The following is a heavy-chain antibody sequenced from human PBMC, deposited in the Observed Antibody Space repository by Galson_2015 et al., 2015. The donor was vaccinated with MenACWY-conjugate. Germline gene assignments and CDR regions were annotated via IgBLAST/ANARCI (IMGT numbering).Heavy chain of an antibody. V-gene: IGHV3-48*03. Sequence: SLRLSCAASGFTFTGYEFNWVRQAPGTGLEWLSYISKSGSPIYYADSVKGRFTISRDNIKKSLFLEMNSLRAGDTGVYYCARVGTWIHQYFYYMDVWAKGPRSPSP. CDR1: GFTFTGYE. D-gene: IGHD5-18*01. CDR3: ARVGTWIHQYFYYMDV. CDR2: ISKSGSPI. J-gene: IGHJ6*03.